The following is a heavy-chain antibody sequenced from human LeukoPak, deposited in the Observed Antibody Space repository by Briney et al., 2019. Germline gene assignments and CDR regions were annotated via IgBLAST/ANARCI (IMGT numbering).Heavy chain of an antibody. D-gene: IGHD3-22*01. Sequence: SETLSLTCAVYGGSFSDYYCSWFHQPPGKGLEWIGEINHSGSTNYNPSLKSRVTISVDTSKNQFSLKLSSVTAADTAVYYCAYSSAYQQHWGQGTLVTVSS. V-gene: IGHV4-34*01. CDR3: AYSSAYQQH. CDR2: INHSGST. J-gene: IGHJ1*01. CDR1: GGSFSDYY.